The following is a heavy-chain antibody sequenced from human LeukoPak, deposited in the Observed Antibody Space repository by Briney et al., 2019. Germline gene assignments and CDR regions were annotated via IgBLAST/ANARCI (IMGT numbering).Heavy chain of an antibody. CDR2: ISYDGPNK. V-gene: IGHV3-30*04. CDR3: SAGEGYYDSSDYYSAWAFNV. Sequence: GGSLRLSCAASGFTFSSYAMHWVRQAPGKGLEWVAAISYDGPNKYYVDSVKGRFTISRDNSKNTLYLQMNSLRAEDTAVHYCSAGEGYYDSSDYYSAWAFNVWGQGTMVTVSS. D-gene: IGHD3-22*01. CDR1: GFTFSSYA. J-gene: IGHJ3*01.